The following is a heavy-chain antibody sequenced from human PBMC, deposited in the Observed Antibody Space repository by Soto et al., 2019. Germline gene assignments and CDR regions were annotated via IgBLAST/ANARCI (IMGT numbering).Heavy chain of an antibody. CDR3: ARGSATTAYFDS. D-gene: IGHD5-18*01. CDR2: INNDGSIT. V-gene: IGHV3-74*01. J-gene: IGHJ4*02. Sequence: EVQLVESGGGLVQPGGSLRLSCAASGFTFSSYWMHWVRQSPGKGLVWVSRINNDGSITAYSDSVKGRLTISRDNAKNTLYLQTNSLRAEDTALYYCARGSATTAYFDSWGQGTLVTVSS. CDR1: GFTFSSYW.